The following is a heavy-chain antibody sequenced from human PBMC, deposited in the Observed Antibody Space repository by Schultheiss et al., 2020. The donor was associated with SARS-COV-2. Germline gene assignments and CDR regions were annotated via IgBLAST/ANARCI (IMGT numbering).Heavy chain of an antibody. V-gene: IGHV3-64D*06. Sequence: GGSLRLSCSASGFTFSSYAMHWVRQAPGKGLEYVSAISSNGGSTYYADSVKGRFTISRDNSKNTLYLQMSSLRAEDTAVYYCARGTKLSIAARLFSADYWGQGTLVTVSS. CDR2: ISSNGGST. J-gene: IGHJ4*02. CDR3: ARGTKLSIAARLFSADY. CDR1: GFTFSSYA. D-gene: IGHD6-6*01.